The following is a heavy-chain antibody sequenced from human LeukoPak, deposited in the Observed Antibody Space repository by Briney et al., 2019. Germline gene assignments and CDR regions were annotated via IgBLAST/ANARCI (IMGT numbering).Heavy chain of an antibody. J-gene: IGHJ4*02. Sequence: GGSLGLSCAASGFTFRNYVIHWVRQAPGKGLEWVAVTSSDLNVKLYADSVKSRFTISRDNSRSTLYLQMNNLRPEDTAIYYCAREGYYGSGSPPSLYFDYWGQGTLVTVSS. CDR2: TSSDLNVK. CDR3: AREGYYGSGSPPSLYFDY. CDR1: GFTFRNYV. D-gene: IGHD3-10*01. V-gene: IGHV3-30-3*01.